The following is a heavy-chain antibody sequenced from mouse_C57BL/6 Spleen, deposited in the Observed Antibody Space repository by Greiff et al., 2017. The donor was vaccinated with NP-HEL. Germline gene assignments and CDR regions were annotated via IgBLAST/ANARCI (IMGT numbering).Heavy chain of an antibody. D-gene: IGHD2-13*01. CDR3: ARVTPAMDY. J-gene: IGHJ4*01. CDR1: GYTFTSYW. V-gene: IGHV1-50*01. CDR2: IDPSDSYT. Sequence: QVQLQQPGAELVKPGASVKLSCKASGYTFTSYWMQWVKQRPGQGLEWIGEIDPSDSYTNYNQKFKGKATLTVDTSSSTAYMQLSSLTSEDSAVYYCARVTPAMDYWGQGTSVTVSS.